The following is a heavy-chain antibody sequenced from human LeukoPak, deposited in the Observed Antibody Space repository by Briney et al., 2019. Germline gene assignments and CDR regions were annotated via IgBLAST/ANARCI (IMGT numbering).Heavy chain of an antibody. CDR3: ARVGSGWYWGYFDY. D-gene: IGHD6-19*01. CDR2: IKQDTSEK. CDR1: GFTFSSYW. V-gene: IGHV3-7*01. J-gene: IGHJ4*02. Sequence: VGSLRLSCAASGFTFSSYWMSWVRRAPEKGLGWVAKIKQDTSEKYYVESVKGRFTLSRDNAKNSLYLQMNSLRAEDTAVYYGARVGSGWYWGYFDYWGQGTLVTVSS.